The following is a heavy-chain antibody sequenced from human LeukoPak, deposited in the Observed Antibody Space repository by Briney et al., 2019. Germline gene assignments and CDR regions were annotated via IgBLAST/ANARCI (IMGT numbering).Heavy chain of an antibody. CDR1: GGSISSYY. D-gene: IGHD1-1*01. CDR3: ARHWTGTTGDADAFDI. J-gene: IGHJ3*02. Sequence: SETLSLTCTVSGGSISSYYWSWIRQPPGKGLEWIGYIYYSGSTNYNPLLKSRVTISVDTSKNQFSLKLSSVTAADTAVYYCARHWTGTTGDADAFDIWGQGTMVTVSS. CDR2: IYYSGST. V-gene: IGHV4-59*08.